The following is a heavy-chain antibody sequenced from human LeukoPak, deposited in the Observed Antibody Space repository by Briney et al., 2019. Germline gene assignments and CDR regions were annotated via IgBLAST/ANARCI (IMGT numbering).Heavy chain of an antibody. CDR1: GGSFGGYY. CDR3: AREGLAYDYVWGSYRSRGDFDY. Sequence: PSETLSLTCAVYGGSFGGYYWSWLRQPPGKGLEWIGEINHSGSTNYNPSLKSRVTISVDTSKNQFSLTLSSVTAADTAVYYCAREGLAYDYVWGSYRSRGDFDYWGQGTLVTVSS. V-gene: IGHV4-34*01. CDR2: INHSGST. J-gene: IGHJ4*02. D-gene: IGHD3-16*02.